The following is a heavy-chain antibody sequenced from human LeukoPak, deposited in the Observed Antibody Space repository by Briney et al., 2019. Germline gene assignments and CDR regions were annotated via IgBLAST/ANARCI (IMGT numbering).Heavy chain of an antibody. CDR1: GFTFSDYY. CDR3: ARHYYDSTEDWFDP. CDR2: IYSGGST. V-gene: IGHV3-66*04. Sequence: GGSLRLSCAASGFTFSDYYMSWVRQAPGKGLEWVSVIYSGGSTYYADSVKGRFTISRDNSKNTLYLQMNSLRAEDTAVYYCARHYYDSTEDWFDPWGQGTLVTVSS. J-gene: IGHJ5*02. D-gene: IGHD3-22*01.